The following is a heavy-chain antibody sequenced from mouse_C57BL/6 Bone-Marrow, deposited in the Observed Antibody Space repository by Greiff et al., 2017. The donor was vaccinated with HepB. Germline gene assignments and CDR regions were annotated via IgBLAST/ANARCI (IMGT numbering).Heavy chain of an antibody. V-gene: IGHV1-5*01. CDR2: IYPGNSDT. CDR1: GYTFTSYW. D-gene: IGHD1-1*01. CDR3: TRRDYYGSSYGYYAMDY. J-gene: IGHJ4*01. Sequence: SGTVLARPGASVKMSCKTSGYTFTSYWMHWVKQRPGQGLEWIGAIYPGNSDTSYNQKFKGKAKLTAVTSASTAYMELSSLTNEDSAVYYCTRRDYYGSSYGYYAMDYWGQGTSVTVSS.